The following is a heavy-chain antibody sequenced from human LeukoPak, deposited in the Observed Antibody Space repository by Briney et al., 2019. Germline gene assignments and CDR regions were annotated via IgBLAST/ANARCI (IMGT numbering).Heavy chain of an antibody. D-gene: IGHD1-26*01. CDR1: GDAIGDYY. V-gene: IGHV4-4*07. CDR2: IYSSGFT. Sequence: PSETLSLTCNVSGDAIGDYYWSWLRQPAGQRLEWIGRIYSSGFTEYILSLDNRVTMSIDTSKNDFSLTLNSVTAADTAIYYCARVHIVTGTYFDSWGQGLLVTVSS. J-gene: IGHJ4*02. CDR3: ARVHIVTGTYFDS.